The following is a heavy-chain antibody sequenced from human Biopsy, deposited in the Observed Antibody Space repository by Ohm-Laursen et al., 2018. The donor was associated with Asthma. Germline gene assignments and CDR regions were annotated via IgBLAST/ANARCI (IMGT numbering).Heavy chain of an antibody. D-gene: IGHD5-12*01. Sequence: SLRLSCSASGFTFGDYWMSWVRQVPGKGLEWVSYISTGGTTINYADSVKGRFTISRDNAKNSLYLQLNSLRAGDTAVYYCARARSGNYFDYWGQGTLVTVSS. CDR1: GFTFGDYW. CDR2: ISTGGTTI. J-gene: IGHJ4*02. CDR3: ARARSGNYFDY. V-gene: IGHV3-11*01.